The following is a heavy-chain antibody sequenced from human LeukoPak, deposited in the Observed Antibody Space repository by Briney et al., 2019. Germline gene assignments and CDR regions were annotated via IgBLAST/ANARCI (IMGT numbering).Heavy chain of an antibody. CDR2: IYSGGST. CDR3: ARGGAMPDC. J-gene: IGHJ4*02. Sequence: GGSLRLSCAASGLTFSTYTMNWVRQAPGKGLEWVSVIYSGGSTYYADSVKGRFTISRDNSKNTLDLQMNSLRAEDTAVYYCARGGAMPDCWGQGTLVTVSS. CDR1: GLTFSTYT. V-gene: IGHV3-53*01. D-gene: IGHD2-2*01.